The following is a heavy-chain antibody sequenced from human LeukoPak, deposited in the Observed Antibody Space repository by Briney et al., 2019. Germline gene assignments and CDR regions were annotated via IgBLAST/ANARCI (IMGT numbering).Heavy chain of an antibody. CDR2: ISGSGDTA. V-gene: IGHV3-23*01. J-gene: IGHJ4*02. CDR3: AKGSDSGWYYFDY. Sequence: GGSLRLSCAASVFSFSSYAMTWVRQAPGKGLEWVSRISGSGDTAHYADSVKGRLTISRDNSKNTLYLQMNSLRAEDTAVYYCAKGSDSGWYYFDYWGQGTLVTVSS. CDR1: VFSFSSYA. D-gene: IGHD6-13*01.